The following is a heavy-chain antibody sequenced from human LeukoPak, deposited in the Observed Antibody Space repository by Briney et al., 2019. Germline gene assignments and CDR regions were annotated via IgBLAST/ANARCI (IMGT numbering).Heavy chain of an antibody. V-gene: IGHV1-69*04. D-gene: IGHD1-7*01. Sequence: SVKVSCKSSGGTFSNYAISWVRQAPGQGLEWRGRIIPILGLANYEQKFQGRVTITADRSTSRAYMELSSLRSEDTAVYYCARDGSLTVTPLSLSFDYWGQGTLVTVSS. CDR1: GGTFSNYA. J-gene: IGHJ4*02. CDR2: IIPILGLA. CDR3: ARDGSLTVTPLSLSFDY.